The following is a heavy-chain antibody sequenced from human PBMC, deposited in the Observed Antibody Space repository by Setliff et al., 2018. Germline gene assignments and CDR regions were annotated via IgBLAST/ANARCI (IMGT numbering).Heavy chain of an antibody. D-gene: IGHD5-12*01. CDR3: ARGGTFRYFDY. V-gene: IGHV4-59*01. J-gene: IGHJ4*02. CDR2: VYYSGAA. Sequence: SETLSLTCTVSGGSFTPYYWSWIRQPPGKGLEWIGYVYYSGAAYYNPSLKSRVTVIVDTSKNQFSLRLSSVTAADTAVYYCARGGTFRYFDYWGQGTPVTVSS. CDR1: GGSFTPYY.